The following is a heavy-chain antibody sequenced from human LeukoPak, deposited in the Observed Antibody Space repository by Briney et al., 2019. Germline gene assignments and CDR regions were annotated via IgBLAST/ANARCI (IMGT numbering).Heavy chain of an antibody. CDR1: GFTFSSYS. CDR2: ISSSSSNI. J-gene: IGHJ3*02. Sequence: GGSLRLSCAASGFTFSSYSMNWVRQAPGKGLEWVSYISSSSSNIYYADSVKGRFTISRDNDKNSLYLQMNSLRAEDTAVYYCAREGCSSTSCFDAFDIWGQGTMVTVSS. V-gene: IGHV3-48*04. CDR3: AREGCSSTSCFDAFDI. D-gene: IGHD2-2*01.